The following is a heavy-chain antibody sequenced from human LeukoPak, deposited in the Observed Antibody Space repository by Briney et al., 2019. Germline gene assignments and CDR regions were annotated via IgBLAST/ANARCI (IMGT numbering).Heavy chain of an antibody. D-gene: IGHD2-2*01. CDR2: ISPDSSYI. CDR1: GFMFSDYT. CDR3: ANNLYCVSASCL. J-gene: IGHJ4*02. V-gene: IGHV3-21*01. Sequence: PGGSLRLSCAASGFMFSDYTMNWVRQAPGKGMEWVSSISPDSSYIFYADSVKGRFTISRDNAKNSLYLQMNSLRVEDTATYYCANNLYCVSASCLWGQGTLVSVSS.